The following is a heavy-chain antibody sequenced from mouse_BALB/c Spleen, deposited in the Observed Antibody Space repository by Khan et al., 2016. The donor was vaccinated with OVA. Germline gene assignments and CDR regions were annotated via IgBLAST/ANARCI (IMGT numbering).Heavy chain of an antibody. Sequence: QVQLKQSGAELARPGASVKMSCKASGYTFTSYTIHWIKLRPGQGLEWIGFINPSNGYTNYNQKFKDKATLTADKSSTTVYMQLSSLTSDESAVYNCVRDGAYHRNDGWFAYWGQGTLGTVSA. CDR3: VRDGAYHRNDGWFAY. V-gene: IGHV1-4*01. CDR1: GYTFTSYT. CDR2: INPSNGYT. J-gene: IGHJ3*01. D-gene: IGHD2-14*01.